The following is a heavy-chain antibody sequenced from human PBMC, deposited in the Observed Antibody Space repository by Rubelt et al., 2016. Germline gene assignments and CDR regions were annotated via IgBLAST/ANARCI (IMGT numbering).Heavy chain of an antibody. J-gene: IGHJ4*02. Sequence: QVQLVQSGAEVKKPGASVKVSCKASGYTFTSYGISWVRQAPGPGLEWMGWISAYNGNTTWERRRKCMASSTTATATGTAVMGLRSLRSDDTAVYYWARVEHATSSPPGYWGQGTLVTVSS. V-gene: IGHV1-18*01. CDR1: GYTFTSYG. CDR3: ARVEHATSSPPGY. CDR2: ISAYNGNT. D-gene: IGHD6-13*01.